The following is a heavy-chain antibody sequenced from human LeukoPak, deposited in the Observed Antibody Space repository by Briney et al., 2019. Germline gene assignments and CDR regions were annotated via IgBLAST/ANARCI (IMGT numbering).Heavy chain of an antibody. CDR3: AKGTVSELQA. CDR2: IMFDGSGI. D-gene: IGHD1-7*01. V-gene: IGHV3-43*01. CDR1: GFTFDEYA. Sequence: GESLRLSCAASGFTFDEYAMHWVRQTPGKRLEWVGLIMFDGSGIFYADSVKGRFAISRDNFKDSLYLQIHSLRIDDTALYYCAKGTVSELQAWGQGTLVTVSS. J-gene: IGHJ5*02.